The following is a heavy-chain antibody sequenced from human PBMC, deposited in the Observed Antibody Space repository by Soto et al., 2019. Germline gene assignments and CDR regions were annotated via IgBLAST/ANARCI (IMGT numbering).Heavy chain of an antibody. V-gene: IGHV4-34*01. J-gene: IGHJ5*02. CDR1: GGSFSGYY. D-gene: IGHD1-20*01. Sequence: SETLSLTCAVYGGSFSGYYWSWIRQPPGKGLEWIGEINHSGSTNYNPSLKSRVTISVDTSKNQFSLKLSSVTAADTAVYYCAMSRRYNWNVEGFDPWGQGTLVFVST. CDR3: AMSRRYNWNVEGFDP. CDR2: INHSGST.